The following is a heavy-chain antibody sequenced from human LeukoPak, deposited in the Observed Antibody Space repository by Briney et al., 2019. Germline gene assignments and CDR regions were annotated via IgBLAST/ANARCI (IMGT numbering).Heavy chain of an antibody. V-gene: IGHV3-21*04. CDR3: ARGYYGSGSTYYFDY. CDR1: GFTFSSYS. J-gene: IGHJ4*02. D-gene: IGHD3-10*01. Sequence: GGSLRLSCAASGFTFSSYSMNWVRQTPGKGLEWVSSVSSSSSNIYYADSVKGRFTISRDNAKNSLYLQMNSLRAEDTALYHCARGYYGSGSTYYFDYWGQGTLVTVSS. CDR2: VSSSSSNI.